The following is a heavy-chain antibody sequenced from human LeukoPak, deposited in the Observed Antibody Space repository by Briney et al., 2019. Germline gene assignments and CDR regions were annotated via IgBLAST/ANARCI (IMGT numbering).Heavy chain of an antibody. CDR2: ISSRGSTI. J-gene: IGHJ6*03. CDR1: GFTFSDYY. Sequence: GSLRLSCAASGFTFSDYYMSWIRQAPGKGLEWVSYISSRGSTIYYADSVKGRFTISRDNAKNSLYLQMNSLRAEDTAVYYCARGSTSPYCMDVWGKGTTVTVSS. D-gene: IGHD2-2*01. CDR3: ARGSTSPYCMDV. V-gene: IGHV3-11*01.